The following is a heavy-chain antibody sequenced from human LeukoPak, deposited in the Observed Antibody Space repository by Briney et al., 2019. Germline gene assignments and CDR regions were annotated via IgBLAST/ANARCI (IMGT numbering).Heavy chain of an antibody. Sequence: GGSLRLSCAASGFTFSSYEMSWVRQAPGKGLEWVSYITSGSTIYYADSVKGRFTISRNNAKNSLYLQMNSLRGEDTAVYYCARGRYNYGSLSHSFDYWGQGTLVTVSS. CDR2: ITSGSTI. D-gene: IGHD5-18*01. V-gene: IGHV3-48*03. CDR1: GFTFSSYE. J-gene: IGHJ4*02. CDR3: ARGRYNYGSLSHSFDY.